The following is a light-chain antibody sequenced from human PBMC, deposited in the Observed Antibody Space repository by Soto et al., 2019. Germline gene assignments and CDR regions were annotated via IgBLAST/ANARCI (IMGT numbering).Light chain of an antibody. Sequence: EIVLTQSPATLSLSHGDRATLSCRAIQSISTYLAWYQQRPGQAPSLLIYDASNRATGIPARFSGIGSGTDFTLTISRLKPEDFAVYVCQHRSNSPSTWTFGQGTKVEIK. CDR3: QHRSNSPSTWT. CDR1: QSISTY. J-gene: IGKJ1*01. CDR2: DAS. V-gene: IGKV3-11*01.